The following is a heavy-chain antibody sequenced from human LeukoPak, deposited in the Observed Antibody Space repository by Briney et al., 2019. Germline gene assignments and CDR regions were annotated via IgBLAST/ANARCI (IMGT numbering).Heavy chain of an antibody. CDR2: IGSSSSYI. V-gene: IGHV3-21*01. CDR1: GFTFSSYS. CDR3: ARDLRAGAADY. J-gene: IGHJ4*02. Sequence: GGSLRLSCAASGFTFSSYSMNWVRQAPGKGLEWVSSIGSSSSYIYYADSVKGRFTISRDNAKNSLYLQMNSLRAEDTAVYYCARDLRAGAADYWGQGTLVTVSS. D-gene: IGHD6-19*01.